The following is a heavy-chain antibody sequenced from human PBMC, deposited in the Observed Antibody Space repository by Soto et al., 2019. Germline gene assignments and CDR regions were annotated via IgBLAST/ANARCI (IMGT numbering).Heavy chain of an antibody. J-gene: IGHJ4*02. V-gene: IGHV4-30-2*01. CDR2: IYHSGST. Sequence: KTSETLSLTCAVSGGSISSGAFTWSWIRQPPGKGLEWIGCIYHSGSTFYNPSLKSRVTISADRSKNHFSLKLSSVTAADTAVYYCARASYDILTAYYLDYWGQGTLVTVSS. CDR3: ARASYDILTAYYLDY. CDR1: GGSISSGAFT. D-gene: IGHD3-9*01.